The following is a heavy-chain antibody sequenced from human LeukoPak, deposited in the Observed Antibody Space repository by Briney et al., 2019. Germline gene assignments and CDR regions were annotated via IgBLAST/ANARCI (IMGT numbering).Heavy chain of an antibody. Sequence: PGGSLRLSCAASGFTFSNFAVTWVRQAPGKGLECVSVISGRGTSTYYADSVKGRFTISRDNSKNTLYLQMNSLRAEDTAVYYCAKGLVTTDWGQGSLVTVSS. CDR1: GFTFSNFA. D-gene: IGHD4-17*01. V-gene: IGHV3-23*01. CDR3: AKGLVTTD. CDR2: ISGRGTST. J-gene: IGHJ4*02.